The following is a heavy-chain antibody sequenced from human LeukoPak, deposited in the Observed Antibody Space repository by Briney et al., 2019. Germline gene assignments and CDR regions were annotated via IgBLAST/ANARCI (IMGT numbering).Heavy chain of an antibody. D-gene: IGHD5-18*01. V-gene: IGHV1-69*13. Sequence: SVKVSCKASGGTFSSYAISWVRQAPGQGLEWMGGIIPIFGTANYAQKLQGRLTITADESTSTAYMELSSLRSEDTAVYYCARGGNSYGYVWRGDYWGQGTLVTVSS. CDR2: IIPIFGTA. J-gene: IGHJ4*02. CDR3: ARGGNSYGYVWRGDY. CDR1: GGTFSSYA.